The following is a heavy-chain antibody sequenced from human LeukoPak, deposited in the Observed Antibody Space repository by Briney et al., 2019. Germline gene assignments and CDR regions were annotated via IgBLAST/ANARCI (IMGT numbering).Heavy chain of an antibody. D-gene: IGHD6-13*01. J-gene: IGHJ4*02. V-gene: IGHV3-23*01. CDR3: AKAVSSSLYDYFDY. CDR1: GFTFSTYA. Sequence: GGSQRLSCAASGFTFSTYAMSWVRQAPGKGLEWVSAISGSGGSTYYADSVKGRFTISRDNSKNTLYLQMNSLRAEDTAVYYCAKAVSSSLYDYFDYWGQGTLVTVSS. CDR2: ISGSGGST.